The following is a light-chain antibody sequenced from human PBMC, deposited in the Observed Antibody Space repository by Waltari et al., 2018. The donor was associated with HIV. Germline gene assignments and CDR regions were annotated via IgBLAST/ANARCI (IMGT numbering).Light chain of an antibody. V-gene: IGLV2-14*03. CDR3: SSYTTRATRV. CDR1: SSDVGGFNY. J-gene: IGLJ1*01. Sequence: QSALTQPRSVSGSPGQSVTISCTGTSSDVGGFNYVSWYQQYPGRAPKLMIYDVSNRPSDFFNCFPGSKSGNTASLAISGLQAEDGGDYFCSSYTTRATRVCGVGTTVTVL. CDR2: DVS.